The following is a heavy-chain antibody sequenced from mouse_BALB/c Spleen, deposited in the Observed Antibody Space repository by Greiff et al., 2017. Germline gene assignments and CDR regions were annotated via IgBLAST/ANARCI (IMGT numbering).Heavy chain of an antibody. V-gene: IGHV1-18*01. CDR2: INPNNGGT. CDR1: GYTFTDYN. J-gene: IGHJ3*01. D-gene: IGHD1-2*01. Sequence: EVKLMESGPELVKPGASVKIPCKASGYTFTDYNMDWVKQSHGKSLEWIGDINPNNGGTIYNQKFKGKATLTVDKSSSTAYMELRSLTSEDTAVYYCARDTTAPFAYWGQGTLVTVSA. CDR3: ARDTTAPFAY.